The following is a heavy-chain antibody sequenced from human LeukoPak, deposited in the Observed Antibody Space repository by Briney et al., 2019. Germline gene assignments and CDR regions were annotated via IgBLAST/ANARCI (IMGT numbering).Heavy chain of an antibody. CDR1: SGSISSYY. D-gene: IGHD1-26*01. CDR3: ARQTGSGSYYFFDY. CDR2: IYTSGST. V-gene: IGHV4-4*09. J-gene: IGHJ4*02. Sequence: SETLSLTCTVSSGSISSYYWSWIRQPPGKGLEGIGYIYTSGSTNYNPSLKSRVTISVDTSKNQFSLKLSSVTAADTAVYYCARQTGSGSYYFFDYWGQGTLVTVSS.